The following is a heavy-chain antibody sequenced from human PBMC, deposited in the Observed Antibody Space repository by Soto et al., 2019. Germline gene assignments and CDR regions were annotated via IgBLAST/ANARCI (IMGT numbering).Heavy chain of an antibody. D-gene: IGHD2-8*01. CDR3: ARGDSTDCSNGVCSFFYNHDMDV. CDR1: GYSFTDYH. J-gene: IGHJ6*02. Sequence: ASLKVSCTASGYSFTDYHIHWVRQAPGQGLEWLGRINPKSGGTSTAQKFQGWVTMTTDTSISTASMELTRLTSDDTAIYYCARGDSTDCSNGVCSFFYNHDMDVWG. CDR2: INPKSGGT. V-gene: IGHV1-2*04.